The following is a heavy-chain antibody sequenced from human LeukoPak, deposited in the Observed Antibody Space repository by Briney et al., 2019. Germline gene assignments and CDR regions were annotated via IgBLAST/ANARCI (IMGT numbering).Heavy chain of an antibody. D-gene: IGHD3-22*01. V-gene: IGHV4-30-4*01. Sequence: PSETLSLTCTVSGGSISSGDYYWSWIRQPPGKGLEWIGYIYYSGSTYYNPSLKGRVTISVDTSKNQFSLKLSSVTAADTAVYYCARYYTPDSSGYYYFDYWGQGTLVTVSS. CDR2: IYYSGST. CDR3: ARYYTPDSSGYYYFDY. CDR1: GGSISSGDYY. J-gene: IGHJ4*02.